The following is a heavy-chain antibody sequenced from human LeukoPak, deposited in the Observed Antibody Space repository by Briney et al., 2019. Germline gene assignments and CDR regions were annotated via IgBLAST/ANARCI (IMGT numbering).Heavy chain of an antibody. V-gene: IGHV4-39*07. CDR3: ASNALEHYYDSSGYSFGY. D-gene: IGHD3-22*01. CDR1: GGSISSSSYY. J-gene: IGHJ4*02. Sequence: SETLSLTCTVSGGSISSSSYYWGWIRQPPGKGLEWIGSIYYSGSTYYNPSLKSRVTISVDKSKNQFSLKLSSVTAADTAVYYCASNALEHYYDSSGYSFGYWGQGTLVTVSS. CDR2: IYYSGST.